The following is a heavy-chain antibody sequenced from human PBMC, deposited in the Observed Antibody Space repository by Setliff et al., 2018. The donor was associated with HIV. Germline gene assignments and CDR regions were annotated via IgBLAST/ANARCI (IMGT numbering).Heavy chain of an antibody. CDR2: IYYSGTT. J-gene: IGHJ2*01. CDR3: ARRYGDYKIGDWFFDL. CDR1: GGSISSGGYY. V-gene: IGHV4-31*11. D-gene: IGHD4-17*01. Sequence: SETLSLTCAVSGGSISSGGYYWNWIRQHPGKGLEWIGYIYYSGTTYYNPSLKSRVTISVDKSKNQFSLKLNSVTAADTAVYYCARRYGDYKIGDWFFDLWGRGTLVTVSS.